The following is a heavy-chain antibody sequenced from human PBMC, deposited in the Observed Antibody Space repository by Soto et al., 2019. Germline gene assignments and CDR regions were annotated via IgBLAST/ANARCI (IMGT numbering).Heavy chain of an antibody. CDR2: IYWDDDK. D-gene: IGHD6-13*01. CDR3: AHRLIGIAAGDAFDI. CDR1: GFSLSTSGVG. Sequence: QITLKESGPTLVKPTQTLTLTCTFSGFSLSTSGVGVGWIRQPPGKALEWLALIYWDDDKRYSPSLKSRLTITKDTSKNQVVLTMTNMDPVDTATYYCAHRLIGIAAGDAFDIWGQGTMVTVSS. J-gene: IGHJ3*02. V-gene: IGHV2-5*02.